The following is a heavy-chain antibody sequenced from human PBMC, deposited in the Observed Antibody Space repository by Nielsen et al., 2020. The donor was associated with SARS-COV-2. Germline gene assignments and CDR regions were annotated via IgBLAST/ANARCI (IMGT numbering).Heavy chain of an antibody. Sequence: ASVKVSCKASGYTFTGYYMHWVRQAPGQGLEWMGWINPNSGGTNYAQKFQGRVTMTRDTSISTAYMELSRLRSDDTAVYFCTSHLVRPGDGYDYYSLDYWGQGSLITVSS. D-gene: IGHD5-24*01. CDR1: GYTFTGYY. CDR3: TSHLVRPGDGYDYYSLDY. J-gene: IGHJ4*02. V-gene: IGHV1-2*02. CDR2: INPNSGGT.